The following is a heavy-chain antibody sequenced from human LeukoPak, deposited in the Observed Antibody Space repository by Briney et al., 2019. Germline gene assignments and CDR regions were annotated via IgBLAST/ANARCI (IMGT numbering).Heavy chain of an antibody. Sequence: PGGSLRLSCAASGFTFSSYSMNWFRQAPGKGLEGVSYISGSSSTIYYADSVKGRFTISRDNAKNSLYLQMNSLRAEDTAVYYCARQRAGFTVTTSDYWGQGTLVTVSS. J-gene: IGHJ4*02. CDR3: ARQRAGFTVTTSDY. V-gene: IGHV3-48*01. D-gene: IGHD4-17*01. CDR2: ISGSSSTI. CDR1: GFTFSSYS.